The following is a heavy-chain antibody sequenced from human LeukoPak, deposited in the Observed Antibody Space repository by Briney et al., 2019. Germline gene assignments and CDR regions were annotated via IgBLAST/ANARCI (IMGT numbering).Heavy chain of an antibody. CDR2: VDAGNGDI. Sequence: ASVKVSCKVSGYTFTTYTMHWVRQAPGQRLEWMGWVDAGNGDIQYSQRFQGRVTITRDTSASTAYMELSGLRSEDTAVYYCATTPGGSSAWPDWYFDLWGRGTLVTVSS. D-gene: IGHD6-19*01. CDR3: ATTPGGSSAWPDWYFDL. CDR1: GYTFTTYT. J-gene: IGHJ2*01. V-gene: IGHV1-3*01.